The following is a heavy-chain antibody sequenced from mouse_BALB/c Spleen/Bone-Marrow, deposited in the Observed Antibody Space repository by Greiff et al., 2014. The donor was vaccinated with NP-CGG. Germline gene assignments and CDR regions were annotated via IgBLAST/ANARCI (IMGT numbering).Heavy chain of an antibody. CDR2: INPSSGYT. V-gene: IGHV1-4*01. J-gene: IGHJ3*01. Sequence: QVHVKQSGAGLARPGASVKMSCKASGYTFTSYTMHWVKQRPGQGLEWIGYINPSSGYTNYNQKFKDKATLTADKSSSTAYMQLSSLTSEDSVVYYCARSYHDYDRAWFAYWGQGTLVTVSA. CDR3: ARSYHDYDRAWFAY. CDR1: GYTFTSYT. D-gene: IGHD2-4*01.